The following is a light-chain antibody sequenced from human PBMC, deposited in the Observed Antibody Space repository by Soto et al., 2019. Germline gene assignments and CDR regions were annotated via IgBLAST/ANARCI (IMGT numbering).Light chain of an antibody. J-gene: IGKJ1*01. V-gene: IGKV3-15*01. CDR2: GAS. CDR3: QQYNSWPGA. Sequence: EIEMTQSPATLSVSPGERATLSCRASQSVSSNLAWYQQKPGQAPRLLIYGASTITTGIPARFSGSGSGTEFTLTISSLQSEDFAAYYCQQYNSWPGAFGQGTKVDIK. CDR1: QSVSSN.